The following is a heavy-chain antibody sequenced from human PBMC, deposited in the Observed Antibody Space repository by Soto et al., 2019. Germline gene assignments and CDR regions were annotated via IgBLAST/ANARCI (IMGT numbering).Heavy chain of an antibody. CDR2: ISYDGSNK. D-gene: IGHD6-6*01. V-gene: IGHV3-30*18. CDR1: GFTFSSYG. J-gene: IGHJ4*02. Sequence: QVQLVESGGGVVQPGRSLRLSCAASGFTFSSYGMHWVRQAPGKGLEWVAVISYDGSNKYYADSVKGRFTISRDNFKNTLELQLNSLRAEDTAVYYCAKDLIRESSSSGIYFDYWGPGTLVTVAS. CDR3: AKDLIRESSSSGIYFDY.